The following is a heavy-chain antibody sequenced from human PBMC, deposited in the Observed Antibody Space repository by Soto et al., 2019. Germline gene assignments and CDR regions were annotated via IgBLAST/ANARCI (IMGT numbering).Heavy chain of an antibody. CDR1: RDSINISF. CDR3: ARLERDYDILPGSKYYFDY. Sequence: LTRTASRDSINISFCTVIRKPPGKGLEWIGYIYYSVSTNYNPSLKSRVTISVDTSKNQFSLKLSSVTAADTAVYYCARLERDYDILPGSKYYFDYWGHGTLVIVSS. V-gene: IGHV4-59*01. CDR2: IYYSVST. D-gene: IGHD3-9*01. J-gene: IGHJ4*01.